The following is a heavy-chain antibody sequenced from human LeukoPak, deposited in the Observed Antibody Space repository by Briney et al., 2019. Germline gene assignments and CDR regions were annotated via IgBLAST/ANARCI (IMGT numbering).Heavy chain of an antibody. D-gene: IGHD3-22*01. V-gene: IGHV1-18*01. CDR2: ISAYNGNS. CDR1: VYTFTSYG. J-gene: IGHJ6*03. CDR3: ARDAGKTPYYYDSSGSYYYYYMDV. Sequence: ASVKVSCKASVYTFTSYGISWVRQAPGQGLDWMGWISAYNGNSNYAQKLQGRVTMTTDTSTSTGYMELRSLRSDDTAVYYCARDAGKTPYYYDSSGSYYYYYMDVWGKGTTVTVSS.